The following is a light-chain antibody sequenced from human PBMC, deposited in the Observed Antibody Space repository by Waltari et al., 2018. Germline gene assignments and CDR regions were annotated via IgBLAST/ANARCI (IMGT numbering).Light chain of an antibody. Sequence: EIVMTQSPATLFVSPGERATLSCRASQSISSNLAWYQQKPGQAPRLLVSDASNRAPGIPARFSGSGSGADFTLTISSLEPEDFAVYYCQQRTNWPSFGGGTRVEL. CDR3: QQRTNWPS. CDR1: QSISSN. CDR2: DAS. V-gene: IGKV3-11*01. J-gene: IGKJ4*01.